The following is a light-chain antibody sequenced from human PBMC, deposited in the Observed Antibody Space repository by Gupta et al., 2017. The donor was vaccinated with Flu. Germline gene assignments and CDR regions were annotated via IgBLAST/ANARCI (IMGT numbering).Light chain of an antibody. CDR1: QSISGY. CDR2: AAS. CDR3: QQSYSTPPLT. Sequence: SSLSASVGDRVTITCRASQSISGYLNWYQQKPGKAPKLLIYAASSLQSGVPSRFSGSGSGTDFTLTISSLQPEDFATYYCQQSYSTPPLTFGGGTKVEIK. J-gene: IGKJ4*01. V-gene: IGKV1-39*01.